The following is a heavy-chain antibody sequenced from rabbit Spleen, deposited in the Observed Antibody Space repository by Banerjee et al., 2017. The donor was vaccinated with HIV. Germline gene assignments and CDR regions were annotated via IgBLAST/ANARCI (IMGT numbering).Heavy chain of an antibody. Sequence: QEQLVESGGGLVQPEGSLTLTCKASGFSFTDKDVMCWVRQAPGKGLEWIACINTATGKGVYASWAKGRFTISKTSSTTVTLRMTSLTAADTATYFCARDLAGAIGWNFYLWGPGTLVTVS. CDR3: ARDLAGAIGWNFYL. D-gene: IGHD4-1*01. V-gene: IGHV1S45*01. CDR1: GFSFTDKDV. J-gene: IGHJ4*01. CDR2: INTATGKG.